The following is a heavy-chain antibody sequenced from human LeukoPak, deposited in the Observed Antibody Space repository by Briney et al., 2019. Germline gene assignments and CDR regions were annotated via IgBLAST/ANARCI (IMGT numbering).Heavy chain of an antibody. J-gene: IGHJ6*03. CDR1: GFTFSSY. CDR3: ARWYCSSTTCYHMDV. Sequence: AGGSLRLSCAASGFTFSSYWSWIRQPPGKGLEYIGHIYYSGNTDYNPSLKSRVTISVDTSKNQFSLNLSSVTAADTAVYYCARWYCSSTTCYHMDVWGKGTTVTVSS. V-gene: IGHV4-59*01. D-gene: IGHD2/OR15-2a*01. CDR2: IYYSGNT.